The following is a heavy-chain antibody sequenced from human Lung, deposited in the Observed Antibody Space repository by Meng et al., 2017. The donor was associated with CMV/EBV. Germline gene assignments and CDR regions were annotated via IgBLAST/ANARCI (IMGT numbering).Heavy chain of an antibody. Sequence: SETLSLXCTVSGCSISSSSYYWGWIRQPPGKGLECIGSIYYSGSTYYNPSLKSRVTISVDTSKNQFSLKLSSATAADTAVYYCARDRIPAASSWVDPWGQGTLVTVSS. CDR3: ARDRIPAASSWVDP. CDR2: IYYSGST. J-gene: IGHJ5*02. D-gene: IGHD2-2*01. V-gene: IGHV4-39*07. CDR1: GCSISSSSYY.